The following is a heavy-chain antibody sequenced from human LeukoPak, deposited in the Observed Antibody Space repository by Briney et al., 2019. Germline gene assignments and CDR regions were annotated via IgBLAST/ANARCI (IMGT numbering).Heavy chain of an antibody. Sequence: SETLSLTCTVSGGSISSYYWGWIRQPPGKGLEWIGYIYYSGSTNYNPSLKSRVTISVDTSKNHFSLKLRYATAADTAVYYCARETRGYSSSWYDYWGQGTLVTVSS. CDR1: GGSISSYY. V-gene: IGHV4-59*01. D-gene: IGHD6-13*01. J-gene: IGHJ4*02. CDR2: IYYSGST. CDR3: ARETRGYSSSWYDY.